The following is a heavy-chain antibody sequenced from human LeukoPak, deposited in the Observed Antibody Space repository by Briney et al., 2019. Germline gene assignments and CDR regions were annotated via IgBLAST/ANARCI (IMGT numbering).Heavy chain of an antibody. D-gene: IGHD2-2*01. J-gene: IGHJ5*02. Sequence: SETLSLTCTVSGGSISSYYWSWIRQPPGKGLEWIGYIYYSGSTSYNPSLKSRVTISVDTSKNQFSLKLSSVTAADTAVYYCARGLPAASFDPWGQGTLVTVSS. CDR1: GGSISSYY. CDR3: ARGLPAASFDP. V-gene: IGHV4-59*01. CDR2: IYYSGST.